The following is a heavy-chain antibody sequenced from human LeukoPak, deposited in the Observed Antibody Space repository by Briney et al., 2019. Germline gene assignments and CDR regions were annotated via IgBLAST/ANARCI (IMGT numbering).Heavy chain of an antibody. V-gene: IGHV3-30-3*01. Sequence: GRSLRLSCAASGFTFDDYATHWVRQAPGKRLEWVAVISYDGSNKYYADSVKGRFTISRDNSKNTLYLQMNSLRAEDTAVYYCARDPYDSSGFDYWGQGTLVTVSS. D-gene: IGHD3-22*01. CDR3: ARDPYDSSGFDY. J-gene: IGHJ4*02. CDR1: GFTFDDYA. CDR2: ISYDGSNK.